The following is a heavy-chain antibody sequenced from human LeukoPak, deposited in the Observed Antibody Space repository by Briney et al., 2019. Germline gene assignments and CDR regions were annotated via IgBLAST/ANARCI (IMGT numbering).Heavy chain of an antibody. J-gene: IGHJ3*01. Sequence: SETLSLTCAVSGGSISSSNWWSWVRQPPGKGLGWIGEIYHSGSTNYNPSLKSRVTISVDKSKNQFSLKLSSVTAADTAVYYCAKGRKGGRGDAYHVWGQGTRVTVSS. CDR2: IYHSGST. V-gene: IGHV4-4*02. D-gene: IGHD1-14*01. CDR3: AKGRKGGRGDAYHV. CDR1: GGSISSSNW.